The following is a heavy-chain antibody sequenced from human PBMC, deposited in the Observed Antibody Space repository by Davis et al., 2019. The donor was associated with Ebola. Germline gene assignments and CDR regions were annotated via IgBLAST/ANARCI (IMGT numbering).Heavy chain of an antibody. CDR3: ARSRPPYCSSTSCDYPYGMDV. V-gene: IGHV2-70*11. CDR2: IDWDDDK. D-gene: IGHD2-2*01. CDR1: GFSLSTSGMC. J-gene: IGHJ6*02. Sequence: SGPTLVKPTQTLTLTCTFSGFSLSTSGMCVSWIRQPPGKALEWLARIDWDDDKYYSTSLKTRLTISKDTSKNQVVLTMTNMDPVDTATYYCARSRPPYCSSTSCDYPYGMDVWGQGTTVTVSS.